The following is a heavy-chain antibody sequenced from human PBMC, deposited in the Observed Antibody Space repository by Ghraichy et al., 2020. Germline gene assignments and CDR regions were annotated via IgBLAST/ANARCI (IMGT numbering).Heavy chain of an antibody. J-gene: IGHJ6*02. D-gene: IGHD3-16*01. CDR1: NGSFSGYY. Sequence: SETLSLTCAVYNGSFSGYYWSWIHQPPGKGLEWIGEIDQSGSTYYTPSLKSRVTLSVDTSKSQFSLKLSSLTAADTAVYYCARVKWRGDPYTYYGMDIWGQGTAVTVSS. CDR3: ARVKWRGDPYTYYGMDI. CDR2: IDQSGST. V-gene: IGHV4-34*01.